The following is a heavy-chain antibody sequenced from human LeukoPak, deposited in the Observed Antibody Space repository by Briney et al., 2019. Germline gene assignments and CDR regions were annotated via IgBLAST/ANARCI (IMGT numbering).Heavy chain of an antibody. J-gene: IGHJ6*03. CDR2: IYHSGST. CDR1: GGSISSYY. CDR3: ARVKQGYYYYMDV. Sequence: PSETLSLTCTVSGGSISSYYWSWIRQPPGKGLEWIGYIYHSGSTYFNPSLNSRVTISVDRSQTQFSLNLSSVTAADTAVYYCARVKQGYYYYMDVWGKGTTVTVSS. V-gene: IGHV4-59*12.